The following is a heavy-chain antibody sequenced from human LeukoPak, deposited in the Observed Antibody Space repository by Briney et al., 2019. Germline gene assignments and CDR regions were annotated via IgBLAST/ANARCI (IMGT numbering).Heavy chain of an antibody. D-gene: IGHD2-8*01. Sequence: PGGSLRLSCAASGFIFISYSISWVRQAPGKRLEWVSTISGSGGSTYYADSVKGQFTISRYNSKNTVYLQMNSLRAEDTAVYYCAKDRYYINDVCHGDCLYWGQGTLVTVSS. J-gene: IGHJ4*02. V-gene: IGHV3-23*01. CDR3: AKDRYYINDVCHGDCLY. CDR2: ISGSGGST. CDR1: GFIFISYS.